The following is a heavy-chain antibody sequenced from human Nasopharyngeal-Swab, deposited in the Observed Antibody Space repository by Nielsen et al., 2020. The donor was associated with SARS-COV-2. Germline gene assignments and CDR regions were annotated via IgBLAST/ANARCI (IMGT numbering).Heavy chain of an antibody. CDR3: ARDPGFSSTWYMGYGMDV. CDR2: TYYRSKWFN. J-gene: IGHJ6*02. D-gene: IGHD6-13*01. V-gene: IGHV6-1*01. Sequence: WIRQSPSRGLEWLGRTYYRSKWFNDYAVSVTSRIAINADTSKNRFSLHLNSVTPDDTAVYYCARDPGFSSTWYMGYGMDVWGQGTTVTVSS.